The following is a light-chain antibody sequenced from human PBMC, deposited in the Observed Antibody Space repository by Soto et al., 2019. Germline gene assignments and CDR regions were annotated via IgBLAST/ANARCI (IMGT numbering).Light chain of an antibody. V-gene: IGKV2-28*01. J-gene: IGKJ1*01. Sequence: IVMTQSPLSLPVTPGEPASISCRSSQSLLHTNGYSYLDWYLQKPGQSPQLLIFLGSNRASGVPDRFSGSGSGKDFTLKSSRVEAEDVGVYYCMQGIPAWTFRQGTKVEIK. CDR3: MQGIPAWT. CDR1: QSLLHTNGYSY. CDR2: LGS.